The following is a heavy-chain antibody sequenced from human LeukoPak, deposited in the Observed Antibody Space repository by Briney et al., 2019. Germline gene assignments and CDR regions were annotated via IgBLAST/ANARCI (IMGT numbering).Heavy chain of an antibody. Sequence: ASVKVSCKASGYTFTSYGISWVRQAPGQGLEWMGGIIPIFGTANYAQKFQGRVTITADESTSTAYMELSSLRSEDTAVYYCARDDRLADDGGTFDYWGQGTLVTVSS. V-gene: IGHV1-69*13. CDR2: IIPIFGTA. D-gene: IGHD4-23*01. J-gene: IGHJ4*02. CDR3: ARDDRLADDGGTFDY. CDR1: GYTFTSYG.